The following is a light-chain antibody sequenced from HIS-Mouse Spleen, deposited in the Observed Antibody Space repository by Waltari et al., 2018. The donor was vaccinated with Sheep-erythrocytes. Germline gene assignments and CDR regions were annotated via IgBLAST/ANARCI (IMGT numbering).Light chain of an antibody. V-gene: IGLV3-1*01. CDR2: QDS. J-gene: IGLJ3*02. Sequence: SYEMTQPPSVSVSPGQTAITTCSGAKSGDQYASWEQQKPGQSPVLVIYQDSKRPSGIPERFSGSNSGNTATLTISGTQAMDEADYYCQAWDSSTAWVFGGGTKLTVL. CDR3: QAWDSSTAWV. CDR1: KSGDQY.